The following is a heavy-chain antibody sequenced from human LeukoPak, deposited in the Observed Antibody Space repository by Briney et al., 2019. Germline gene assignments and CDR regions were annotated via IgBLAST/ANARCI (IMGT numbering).Heavy chain of an antibody. D-gene: IGHD5-18*01. CDR3: ATGNYSYGYNYFDC. J-gene: IGHJ4*02. CDR1: GYTLTEIS. V-gene: IGHV1-24*01. Sequence: RASVKVSCKVSGYTLTEISMHWVRQAPGKGLEWMGGFDPEEGETTYAQKFQGRVTMTEDTSTDTAYVELSSLRSEDTAVYYCATGNYSYGYNYFDCWGQGTLVTVSS. CDR2: FDPEEGET.